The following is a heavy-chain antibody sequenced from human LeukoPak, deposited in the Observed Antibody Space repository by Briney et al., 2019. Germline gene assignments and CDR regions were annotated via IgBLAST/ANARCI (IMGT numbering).Heavy chain of an antibody. D-gene: IGHD6-13*01. V-gene: IGHV1-2*02. Sequence: SVNVSCKASGYTFTGDYMHWVRQAPGQGLDWMERINPNSGGKNYAQKFQGRVTMTRDTSISTAYMELSRLRSDDTAVYYCAREGQQLANYYYMDVWGKGTTVTVSS. CDR2: INPNSGGK. J-gene: IGHJ6*03. CDR1: GYTFTGDY. CDR3: AREGQQLANYYYMDV.